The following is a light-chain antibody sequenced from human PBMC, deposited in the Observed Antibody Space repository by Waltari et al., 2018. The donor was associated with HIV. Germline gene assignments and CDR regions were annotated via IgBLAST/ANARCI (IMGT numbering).Light chain of an antibody. Sequence: QSAMTQSASVSVSPGQSITTSCPGPSSDVGRYNLVSWYQHHPGKAPKLMIYEVNKRPSGVSNRFSGSKSGNTASLTISGLQAEDEADYYCCSYAGSSTSVVFGGGTKLTVL. V-gene: IGLV2-23*02. J-gene: IGLJ2*01. CDR1: SSDVGRYNL. CDR2: EVN. CDR3: CSYAGSSTSVV.